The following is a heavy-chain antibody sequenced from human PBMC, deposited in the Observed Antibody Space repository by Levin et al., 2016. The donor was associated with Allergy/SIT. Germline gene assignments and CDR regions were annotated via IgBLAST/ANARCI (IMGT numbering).Heavy chain of an antibody. J-gene: IGHJ6*02. V-gene: IGHV1-69*04. Sequence: WVRQAPGQGLEWMGRIIPILGIANYAQKFQGRVTITADKSTSTAYMELSSLRSEDTAVYYCARAPGPRYYYGMDVWGQGTTVTVSS. CDR2: IIPILGIA. CDR3: ARAPGPRYYYGMDV.